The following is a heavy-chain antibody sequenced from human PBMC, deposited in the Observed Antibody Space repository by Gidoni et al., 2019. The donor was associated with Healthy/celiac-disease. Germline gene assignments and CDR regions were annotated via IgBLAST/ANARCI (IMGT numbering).Heavy chain of an antibody. CDR3: ARDVGGSMDY. CDR1: GGTFSSYA. D-gene: IGHD5-12*01. J-gene: IGHJ4*02. Sequence: SGGTFSSYAISWVLQAPGQGLEWMGGIIPIFGTANYAQKFQGRVTITADESTSTAYMELSSLRSEDTAVYYCARDVGGSMDYWGQGTLVTVSS. CDR2: IIPIFGTA. V-gene: IGHV1-69*01.